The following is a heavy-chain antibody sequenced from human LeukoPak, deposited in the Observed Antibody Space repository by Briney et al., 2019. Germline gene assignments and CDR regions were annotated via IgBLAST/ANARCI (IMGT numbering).Heavy chain of an antibody. CDR2: ISGSGGST. V-gene: IGHV3-23*01. Sequence: PGGSLRLSCAASGFTFNDYGMTWVRQAPGKGLEWVSAISGSGGSTYYADSVKGRFTISRDNSKNTLYLQMNSLRAEDTAVYYCAKVLYGSGSYLSYWGQGTLVTVSS. J-gene: IGHJ4*02. CDR3: AKVLYGSGSYLSY. CDR1: GFTFNDYG. D-gene: IGHD3-10*01.